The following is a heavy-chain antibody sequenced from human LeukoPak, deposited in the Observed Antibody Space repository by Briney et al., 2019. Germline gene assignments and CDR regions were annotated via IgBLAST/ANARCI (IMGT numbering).Heavy chain of an antibody. Sequence: GGSLRLSCAASGFTFSSYAMSWVCQAPGKGLEWVSTISGRGDSTYYADSVKGRFTISRDNSKNTLYLQMNSLRLEDTAGYYCAKGAGYSSNWNFDYWGQGTLVTVSS. CDR3: AKGAGYSSNWNFDY. CDR1: GFTFSSYA. J-gene: IGHJ4*02. D-gene: IGHD6-13*01. CDR2: ISGRGDST. V-gene: IGHV3-23*01.